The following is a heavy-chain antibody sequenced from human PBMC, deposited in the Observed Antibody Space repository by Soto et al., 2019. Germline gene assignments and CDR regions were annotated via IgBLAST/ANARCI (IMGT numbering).Heavy chain of an antibody. V-gene: IGHV4-59*01. CDR3: ATGRVYYGSEY. Sequence: SETLSLTCTVSGGSISSYYWSWIRQPPGKGLEWIGYIFYTGSTNYNPSLKSRVTISLDAPKNQFSLRLSSVTAADTAVYYCATGRVYYGSEYWGQGTLVTVSS. D-gene: IGHD3-10*01. J-gene: IGHJ4*02. CDR1: GGSISSYY. CDR2: IFYTGST.